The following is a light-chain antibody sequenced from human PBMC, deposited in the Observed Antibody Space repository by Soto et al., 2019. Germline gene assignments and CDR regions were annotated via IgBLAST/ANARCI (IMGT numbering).Light chain of an antibody. V-gene: IGKV1-5*01. J-gene: IGKJ1*01. CDR2: DAS. CDR1: QSISSW. CDR3: QEYNSYPPWT. Sequence: DIQMTQSPSTLSASVGDRVTITCRASQSISSWLAWYQQKPGKAPKLLIYDASSLESGVPSRFSGRGSGTEFTLTISSLQPDDFATYYCQEYNSYPPWTFGQGTKVEIK.